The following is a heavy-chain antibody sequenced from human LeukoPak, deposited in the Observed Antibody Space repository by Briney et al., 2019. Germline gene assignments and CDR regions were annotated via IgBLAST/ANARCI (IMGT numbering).Heavy chain of an antibody. CDR1: GYTFTSYG. J-gene: IGHJ4*02. CDR3: ARTSPGEYDFWSGWYYFDY. D-gene: IGHD3-3*01. Sequence: ASVKVSCKASGYTFTSYGISWVRQAPGQGLEWMGWISAYNGNTNYAQKLQGRVTMTTDTSTSTAYMELRSLRSDDTAVYYCARTSPGEYDFWSGWYYFDYWGQGTLVTVSS. CDR2: ISAYNGNT. V-gene: IGHV1-18*01.